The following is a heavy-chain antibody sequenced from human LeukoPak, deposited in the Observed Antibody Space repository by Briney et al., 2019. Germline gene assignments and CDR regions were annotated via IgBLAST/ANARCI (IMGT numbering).Heavy chain of an antibody. CDR1: GGSISNSNYY. CDR2: LYYSGST. Sequence: SETLSLTCTVSGGSISNSNYYWGWIRQPPGKGLDWIGSLYYSGSTYYNPSLKSRVTISVDTSKNQFSLKLTSVTAADTAVYYCAITVTTPYGVLRNDSWGQGTLVTVSS. CDR3: AITVTTPYGVLRNDS. D-gene: IGHD4-11*01. V-gene: IGHV4-39*01. J-gene: IGHJ4*02.